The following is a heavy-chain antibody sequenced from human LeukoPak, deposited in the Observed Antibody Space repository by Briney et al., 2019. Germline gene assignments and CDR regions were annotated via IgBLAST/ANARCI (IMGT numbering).Heavy chain of an antibody. CDR3: ARVDDYDILTGYYN. CDR1: GGSFSGYY. J-gene: IGHJ4*02. V-gene: IGHV4-34*01. D-gene: IGHD3-9*01. Sequence: SETLSLTCAVYGGSFSGYYCSWIRHPPAPGQDLIGEINHSESTNYNPSLKSRVTISVDTSKNQFSLKLSSVTAADTAVYYCARVDDYDILTGYYNWGQGTLVTVSS. CDR2: INHSEST.